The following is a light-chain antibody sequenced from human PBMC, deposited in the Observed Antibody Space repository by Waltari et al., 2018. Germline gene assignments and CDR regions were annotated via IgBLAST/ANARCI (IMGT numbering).Light chain of an antibody. CDR3: QQSSSTPPT. Sequence: DIQMTQSPSSLSASVGDRVTITCRASQSISTYLHWYQHIPGKAPNRLIYAASTLQGGVPSRVSGSGSGTDFTLTISSLQPEDFATYYCQQSSSTPPTFAQGTKVEVK. V-gene: IGKV1-39*01. J-gene: IGKJ1*01. CDR1: QSISTY. CDR2: AAS.